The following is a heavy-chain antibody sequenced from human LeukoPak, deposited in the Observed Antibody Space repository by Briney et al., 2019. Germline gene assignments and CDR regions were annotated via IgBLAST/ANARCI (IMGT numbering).Heavy chain of an antibody. V-gene: IGHV3-23*01. J-gene: IGHJ4*02. CDR3: AKVLVAATDD. CDR2: ISGSGDST. Sequence: PGGSLRLSCAASGFTFSRYGMSWVRQAPGKGLEWVSGISGSGDSTYYADSVKGRFTISRDNSKNTLYLQMKSLSAEDTAIYYCAKVLVAATDDWGQGTLVTVSS. CDR1: GFTFSRYG. D-gene: IGHD6-13*01.